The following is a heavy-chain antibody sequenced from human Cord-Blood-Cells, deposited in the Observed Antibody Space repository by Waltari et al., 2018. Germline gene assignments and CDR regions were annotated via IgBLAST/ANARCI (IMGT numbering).Heavy chain of an antibody. Sequence: QVQLVQSGAEVKKPGASVKVSCKASGYTFTSYAMHWVRQAPGQRLEWMGWINAGNGNTKYSQKFQGRVTITRDTSASTAYMELSSLRSEDTAVYYCARGDTYYYDSSGYYRYWGQGTLVTVSS. CDR3: ARGDTYYYDSSGYYRY. D-gene: IGHD3-22*01. CDR2: INAGNGNT. V-gene: IGHV1-3*01. J-gene: IGHJ4*02. CDR1: GYTFTSYA.